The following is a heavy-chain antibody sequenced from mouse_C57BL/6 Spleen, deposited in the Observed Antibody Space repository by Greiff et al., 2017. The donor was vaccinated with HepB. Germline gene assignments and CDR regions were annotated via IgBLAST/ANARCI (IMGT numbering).Heavy chain of an antibody. Sequence: QVQLQQPGAELVKPGASVKMSCKASGYTFTSYWITWVKQRPGQGLEWIGDIYPGSGSTNYNEKFKSKATRTVDTSSSTAYMQLSSLTAEDSAVYYCARGDYSKGPFAYWGQGTLVTVSA. CDR2: IYPGSGST. V-gene: IGHV1-55*01. D-gene: IGHD2-5*01. CDR1: GYTFTSYW. J-gene: IGHJ3*01. CDR3: ARGDYSKGPFAY.